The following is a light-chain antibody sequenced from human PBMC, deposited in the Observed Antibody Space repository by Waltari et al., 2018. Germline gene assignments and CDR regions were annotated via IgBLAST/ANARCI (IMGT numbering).Light chain of an antibody. CDR3: QQYNTYPAT. J-gene: IGKJ2*01. CDR2: KAS. CDR1: QRISYW. Sequence: DIQMTQSPSSLSASVGDRVTITCRASQRISYWLAWYQQKPGKAPKLLVYKASSLESGVPSRFSGSVSGTECTLTISSLQPDDFATYYCQQYNTYPATFGQGTKVEIK. V-gene: IGKV1-5*03.